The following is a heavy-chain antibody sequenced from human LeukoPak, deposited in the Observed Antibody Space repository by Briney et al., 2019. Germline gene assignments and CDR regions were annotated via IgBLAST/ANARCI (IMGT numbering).Heavy chain of an antibody. D-gene: IGHD2-2*01. Sequence: GGSLRLSCAASGFTFSSYSMNWVRQAPGKGLEWVSSISSSSTYTYYADSVKGRFTISRDNTKNSLYLQMNSVRAEDTAVYYCARDHARSHFDYWGQGTLVTVSS. CDR3: ARDHARSHFDY. J-gene: IGHJ4*02. CDR1: GFTFSSYS. CDR2: ISSSSTYT. V-gene: IGHV3-21*01.